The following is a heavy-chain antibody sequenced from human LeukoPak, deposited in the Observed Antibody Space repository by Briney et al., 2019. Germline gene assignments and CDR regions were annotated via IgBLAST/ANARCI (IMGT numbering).Heavy chain of an antibody. D-gene: IGHD3-22*01. Sequence: GGSLRLSCAASGFSFSSYGMHWVRQAPGKGLEWVAVVSYDGSNKNYADSVKGRFTISRDNSKNTLYLQMNSLTTEDTAVYYCAKDSAPMIVVGAFDIWGQGTMVTVSS. CDR3: AKDSAPMIVVGAFDI. CDR1: GFSFSSYG. CDR2: VSYDGSNK. V-gene: IGHV3-30*18. J-gene: IGHJ3*02.